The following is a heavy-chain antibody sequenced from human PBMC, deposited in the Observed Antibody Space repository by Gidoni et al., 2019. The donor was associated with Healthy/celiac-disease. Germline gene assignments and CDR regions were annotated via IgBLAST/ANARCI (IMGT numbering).Heavy chain of an antibody. CDR2: ISSSSSYI. CDR3: ARDSGPYYYDSSGSLFDY. V-gene: IGHV3-21*01. D-gene: IGHD3-22*01. Sequence: EVKLVESGGGMVKPGGSLRLSCAASGFPCSSSSMNWVRQAPGKGLEWVSSISSSSSYIYYADSVKGRFTISRDNAKNSLYLQMNSLRAEDTAVYYCARDSGPYYYDSSGSLFDYWGQGTLVTVSS. J-gene: IGHJ4*02. CDR1: GFPCSSSS.